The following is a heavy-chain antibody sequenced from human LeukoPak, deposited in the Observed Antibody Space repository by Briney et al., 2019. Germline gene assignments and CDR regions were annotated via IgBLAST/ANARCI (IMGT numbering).Heavy chain of an antibody. V-gene: IGHV3-48*01. CDR1: GFTFSSYS. Sequence: GGSLRLSCAASGFTFSSYSMNWVRQAPGKGLEWVSYISSSSSTIYYADSVKGRFTISRDNAKNSLYLQMNTLRAEDTAVYYCARDPYSSTWSYGMDVWGQGTTVTVSS. D-gene: IGHD6-6*01. J-gene: IGHJ6*02. CDR2: ISSSSSTI. CDR3: ARDPYSSTWSYGMDV.